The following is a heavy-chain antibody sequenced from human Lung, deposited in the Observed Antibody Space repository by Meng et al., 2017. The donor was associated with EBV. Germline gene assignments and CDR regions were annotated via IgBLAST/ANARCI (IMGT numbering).Heavy chain of an antibody. V-gene: IGHV4-31*03. D-gene: IGHD6-13*01. CDR2: TYSRGNT. CDR1: GGSIRSRRSS. Sequence: QLPRPESGPCLVNPSASLSLSCTLSGGSIRSRRSSLGWLPRHPGNGLEWIGYTYSRGNTYYTPSLKSRVTISIDTSKNQFSLKLSSVTAADTAVYFCARATVVVPSGIYWFDPWGQGTLVTV. CDR3: ARATVVVPSGIYWFDP. J-gene: IGHJ5*02.